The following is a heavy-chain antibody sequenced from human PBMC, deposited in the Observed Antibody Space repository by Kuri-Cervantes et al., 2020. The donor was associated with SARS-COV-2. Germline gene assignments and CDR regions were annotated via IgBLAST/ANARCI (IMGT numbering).Heavy chain of an antibody. D-gene: IGHD3-16*01. CDR1: GFTFSDYS. J-gene: IGHJ4*02. Sequence: GESLKISCATSGFTFSDYSMNWVRQAPGKGLEWVSSISSSSSYIYYADSVKGRFTISRDNAKNSLYLQMNSLRAEDTAVYYCASDVLAGEYFDYWGQGTLVTVSS. CDR3: ASDVLAGEYFDY. V-gene: IGHV3-21*01. CDR2: ISSSSSYI.